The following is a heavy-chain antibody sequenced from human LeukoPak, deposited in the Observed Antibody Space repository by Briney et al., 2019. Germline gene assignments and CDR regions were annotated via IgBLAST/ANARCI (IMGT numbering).Heavy chain of an antibody. CDR2: ISGSGGST. V-gene: IGHV3-23*01. CDR3: AKGGYQLLLHYYYYGMDV. J-gene: IGHJ6*02. Sequence: GGSLRLSCAASGFTFSSYAMSWVRQAPGKGLEWVSAISGSGGSTYYADSVKGRFTISRDNSKNTLYLQMNSLRAEDTAVYYCAKGGYQLLLHYYYYGMDVWGQGTTVTVSS. CDR1: GFTFSSYA. D-gene: IGHD2-2*01.